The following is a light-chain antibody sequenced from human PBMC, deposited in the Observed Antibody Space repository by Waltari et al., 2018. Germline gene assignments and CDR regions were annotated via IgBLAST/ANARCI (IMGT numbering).Light chain of an antibody. CDR3: MQGIHLPLT. CDR1: QSLLKSYGKSY. CDR2: AVS. Sequence: ETVMTQPPVSLSVTPGQSASMTCKSSQSLLKSYGKSYLQWYLQNPGQPPQLIIYAVSSQFSGVPDMFSSSGSGTDFPMRISLVAAEDAGVYYCMQGIHLPLTFGGGTKVEMK. V-gene: IGKV2-29*02. J-gene: IGKJ4*01.